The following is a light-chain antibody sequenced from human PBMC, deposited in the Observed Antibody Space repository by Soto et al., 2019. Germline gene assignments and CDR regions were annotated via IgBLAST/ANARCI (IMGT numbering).Light chain of an antibody. J-gene: IGKJ1*01. CDR1: QSIGLA. V-gene: IGKV3-11*01. Sequence: EIVLTQSPATLSLSPGERATLSCRASQSIGLAIAWYQHKPGQAPRLLIFDASQRATGIPARFRGSGSGTDFTLSISSLEPEDFAVYYCQQRSDWPPTFGQGTKVDIK. CDR3: QQRSDWPPT. CDR2: DAS.